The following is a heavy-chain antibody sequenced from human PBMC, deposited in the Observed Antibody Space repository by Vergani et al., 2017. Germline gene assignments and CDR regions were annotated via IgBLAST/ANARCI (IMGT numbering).Heavy chain of an antibody. Sequence: EVQLVESGGGLVQPGRSLRLSCEASGFTFSGHWMSWVRQAPGKGLEWLAKVNQDASQSYYVDSVKGRFTISRDNAKTSLYLQMNSLRAEDTAVYYCARGGFSTWDYWGQGTLVTVSS. J-gene: IGHJ4*02. CDR3: ARGGFSTWDY. D-gene: IGHD2-2*01. CDR2: VNQDASQS. CDR1: GFTFSGHW. V-gene: IGHV3-7*04.